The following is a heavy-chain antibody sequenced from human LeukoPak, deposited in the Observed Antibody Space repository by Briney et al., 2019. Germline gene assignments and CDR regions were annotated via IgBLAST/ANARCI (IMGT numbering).Heavy chain of an antibody. V-gene: IGHV4-59*12. Sequence: SETLSLTCTVSGGSISSYYWSWIRQPPGKGLEWIGYIYYSGSTNYNPSLKSRVTISVDTSKNQFSLKLSSVTAADTAVYYCARAGMVRGVIITVHCYYMDVWGKGTTVTVSS. D-gene: IGHD3-10*01. J-gene: IGHJ6*03. CDR2: IYYSGST. CDR1: GGSISSYY. CDR3: ARAGMVRGVIITVHCYYMDV.